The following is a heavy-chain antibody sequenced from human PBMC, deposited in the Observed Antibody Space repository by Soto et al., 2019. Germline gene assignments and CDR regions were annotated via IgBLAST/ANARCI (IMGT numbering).Heavy chain of an antibody. CDR1: GGSFSGYY. D-gene: IGHD2-2*02. Sequence: QVQLQQCGAGLLKPSETLSLTCAVYGGSFSGYYWSWIRQPPGKGLEWIGEIHHSGRTNYNPSLKSRVTISVDTSKNQFSLKLSSVTGADTAVYYCARGKIPYYFDYWGQGTLVTVSS. J-gene: IGHJ4*02. CDR2: IHHSGRT. CDR3: ARGKIPYYFDY. V-gene: IGHV4-34*01.